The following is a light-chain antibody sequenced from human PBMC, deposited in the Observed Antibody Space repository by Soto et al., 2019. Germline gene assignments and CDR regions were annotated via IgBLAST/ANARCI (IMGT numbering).Light chain of an antibody. Sequence: DIVLTQSPGTLSLSPGERATLSCRASQSVSNNYLAWYQQKPGRAPGLLIYGASNRATGIPDRFSGSGSGTEFTLTISRLEPEDFAVYYCQQYGSSGTFGQGTKVDIK. J-gene: IGKJ1*01. V-gene: IGKV3-20*01. CDR2: GAS. CDR3: QQYGSSGT. CDR1: QSVSNNY.